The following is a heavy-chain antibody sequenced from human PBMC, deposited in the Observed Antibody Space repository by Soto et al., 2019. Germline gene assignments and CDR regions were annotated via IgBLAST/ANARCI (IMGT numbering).Heavy chain of an antibody. CDR3: ARAKSGYGYGYNFDY. V-gene: IGHV1-69*13. D-gene: IGHD5-18*01. CDR1: GGTFSSYA. Sequence: ASVKVSCKASGGTFSSYAISWVRQAPGQGLEWMGGIIPIFGTANYAQKFQGRVTITADESTSTAYMELSSLRSEDSAVYYCARAKSGYGYGYNFDYWGQGTLVTVSS. J-gene: IGHJ4*02. CDR2: IIPIFGTA.